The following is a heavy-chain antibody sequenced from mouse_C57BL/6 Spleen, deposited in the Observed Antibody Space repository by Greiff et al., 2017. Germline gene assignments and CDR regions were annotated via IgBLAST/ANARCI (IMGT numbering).Heavy chain of an antibody. D-gene: IGHD2-5*01. CDR1: GYTFTDYY. CDR3: ARSGYSNYGFAD. Sequence: QVQLQQSGAELVRPGASVKLSCKASGYTFTDYYINWVKQRPGQGLEWIARIYPGSGNTYYNEKFKGKATLTAEKSSSTAYMQLSSLTSEDSAVYFCARSGYSNYGFADWGQGTLVTVSA. J-gene: IGHJ3*01. V-gene: IGHV1-76*01. CDR2: IYPGSGNT.